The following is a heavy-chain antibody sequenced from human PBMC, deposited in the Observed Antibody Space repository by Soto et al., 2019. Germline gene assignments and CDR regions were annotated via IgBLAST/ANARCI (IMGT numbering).Heavy chain of an antibody. D-gene: IGHD4-17*01. CDR2: ISSNSDTI. CDR3: AKEMKWGGMTTLHYFDS. Sequence: EVQLVESGGGLVQPGRSLRLSCVASGFTADDYAMHWVRQAPGKGLEWVSGISSNSDTIDYADSVKGRFTISRDNAKNSLFLQMNSLRPEDTALYYCAKEMKWGGMTTLHYFDSWGQGTLVTVSS. V-gene: IGHV3-9*02. J-gene: IGHJ4*02. CDR1: GFTADDYA.